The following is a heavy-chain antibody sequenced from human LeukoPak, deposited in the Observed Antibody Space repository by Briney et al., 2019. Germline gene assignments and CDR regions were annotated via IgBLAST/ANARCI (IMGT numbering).Heavy chain of an antibody. J-gene: IGHJ4*02. Sequence: ASVKVSCKASGGTFSSYAISWVRQAPGQGLEWMGRIIPILGIANYAQKFQGRVTMTRDMSTSTVYMELSSLRSEDTAVYYCARDPHSSSWTLFDYWGQGTLVTVSS. CDR2: IIPILGIA. V-gene: IGHV1-69*04. D-gene: IGHD6-13*01. CDR3: ARDPHSSSWTLFDY. CDR1: GGTFSSYA.